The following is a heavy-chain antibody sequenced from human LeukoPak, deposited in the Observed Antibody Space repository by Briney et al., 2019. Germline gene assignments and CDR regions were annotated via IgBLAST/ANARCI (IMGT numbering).Heavy chain of an antibody. Sequence: GASVKVSCTAFGGTFSSYGISWVRQAPGQGLEWMGGIIPILGTANYAQKFQGRVTMTADESTTTAYMELSSLRSEDTAVYYCARDQSRDTILGVVLSYLFGPWGQGTLVTVSS. D-gene: IGHD3-3*01. CDR1: GGTFSSYG. J-gene: IGHJ5*02. CDR2: IIPILGTA. CDR3: ARDQSRDTILGVVLSYLFGP. V-gene: IGHV1-69*13.